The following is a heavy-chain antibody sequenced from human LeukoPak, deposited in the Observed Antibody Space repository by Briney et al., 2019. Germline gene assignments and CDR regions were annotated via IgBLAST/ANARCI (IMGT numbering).Heavy chain of an antibody. CDR3: ARDVSPVVVVAATRVFDY. CDR1: GYTFTSYG. J-gene: IGHJ4*02. V-gene: IGHV1-18*01. CDR2: ISAYNGNT. D-gene: IGHD2-15*01. Sequence: GASVKVSCKASGYTFTSYGISWVRQAPGQGLEWMGWISAYNGNTNYAQKLQGRVTVTTDTSTSTAYMELRSLRSDDTAVYYCARDVSPVVVVAATRVFDYWGQGTLVTVSS.